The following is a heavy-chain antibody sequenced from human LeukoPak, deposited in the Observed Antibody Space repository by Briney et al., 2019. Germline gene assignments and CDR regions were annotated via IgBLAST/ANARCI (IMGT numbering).Heavy chain of an antibody. CDR2: IYPGDSDT. V-gene: IGHV5-51*01. D-gene: IGHD1-26*01. Sequence: GESLKISCKGSGYSFTSYWIGWVRQMPGKGLEWMGIIYPGDSDTRYSPSFQGQVTISADKSISTAYLQWSSLKASDTAMYYCARWPGDVGTSPGAFDIWGQGTMVTVSS. J-gene: IGHJ3*02. CDR1: GYSFTSYW. CDR3: ARWPGDVGTSPGAFDI.